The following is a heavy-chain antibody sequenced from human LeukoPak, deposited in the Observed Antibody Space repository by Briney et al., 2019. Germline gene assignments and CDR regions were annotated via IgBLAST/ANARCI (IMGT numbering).Heavy chain of an antibody. V-gene: IGHV1-46*01. CDR3: ARGPSSSWYTWDYYYYGMDV. Sequence: ASVEVSCKASGGTFSSYAISWVRQAPGQGLEWMGIINPSGGSTSYAQKFQGRVTMTRDTSTSTVYMELSSLRSEDTAVYYCARGPSSSWYTWDYYYYGMDVWGQGTTVTVSS. CDR1: GGTFSSYA. D-gene: IGHD6-13*01. J-gene: IGHJ6*02. CDR2: INPSGGST.